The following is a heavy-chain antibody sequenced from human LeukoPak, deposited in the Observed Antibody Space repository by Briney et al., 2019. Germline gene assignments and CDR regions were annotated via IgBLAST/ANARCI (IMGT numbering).Heavy chain of an antibody. CDR3: AKDLLGYCSGGSCYPFGY. CDR1: GFTVSSNY. J-gene: IGHJ4*02. Sequence: GGSLRLSCAASGFTVSSNYMSWVRQAPGKGLEWVSVIYSGGSTYYADSVKGRFTISRDNSKNTLYLQMNSLRAEDTAVYYCAKDLLGYCSGGSCYPFGYWGQGTLVTVSS. CDR2: IYSGGST. V-gene: IGHV3-53*01. D-gene: IGHD2-15*01.